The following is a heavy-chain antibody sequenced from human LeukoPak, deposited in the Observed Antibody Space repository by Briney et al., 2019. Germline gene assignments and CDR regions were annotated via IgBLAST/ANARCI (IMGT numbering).Heavy chain of an antibody. V-gene: IGHV1-2*02. D-gene: IGHD2-2*01. CDR2: INPNSGGA. Sequence: GASVKVSCKASGYTFTGYYMHWVRQAPGQGLEWMGWINPNSGGANYAQKFQGRVTMTRDTSISTAYMELSRLRSDDTAVYYCARSGYCSSTSCRSGWFDPWGQGTLVTVSS. CDR1: GYTFTGYY. CDR3: ARSGYCSSTSCRSGWFDP. J-gene: IGHJ5*02.